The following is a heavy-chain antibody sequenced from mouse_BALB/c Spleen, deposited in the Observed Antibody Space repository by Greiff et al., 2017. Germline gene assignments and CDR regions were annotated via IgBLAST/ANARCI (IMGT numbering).Heavy chain of an antibody. J-gene: IGHJ2*01. V-gene: IGHV1S22*01. D-gene: IGHD1-1*01. CDR3: TLYYGSSRDY. CDR2: IYPGSGST. Sequence: LQHPGSELVRPGASVKLSCKASGYTFTSYWMHWVKQRHGQGLEWIGNIYPGSGSTNYDEKFKSMGTLTVDTSSSTAYMHLSRLTSEDSAVYYSTLYYGSSRDYGGQGTTLTVSS. CDR1: GYTFTSYW.